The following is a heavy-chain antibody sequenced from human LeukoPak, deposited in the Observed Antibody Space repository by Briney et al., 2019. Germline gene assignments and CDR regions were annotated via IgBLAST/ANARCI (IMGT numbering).Heavy chain of an antibody. Sequence: GASVKVSCKASGYTFTDYYMHWVRQAPGQGLEWMGWINPNSGGTNYAQKFQGRVTMTRDTSISTAYMELSRLRSDDTAVYYCARAYCSSTSCYRTDYWGQGTLVTVSS. CDR1: GYTFTDYY. D-gene: IGHD2-2*02. CDR2: INPNSGGT. V-gene: IGHV1-2*02. CDR3: ARAYCSSTSCYRTDY. J-gene: IGHJ4*02.